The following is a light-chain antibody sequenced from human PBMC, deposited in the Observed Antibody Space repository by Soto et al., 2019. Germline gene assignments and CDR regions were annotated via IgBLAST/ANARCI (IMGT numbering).Light chain of an antibody. CDR2: AAS. CDR1: QGISSD. Sequence: DIQMTQSHSTVAGSVGDRVTITCRASQGISSDLAWYQQNPGKAPKLLIYAASTLQNGVPSTFSGSGSGTEFTLTISSLQPEDFGTYYCQQFKSYPITFGQGTRLEIK. CDR3: QQFKSYPIT. J-gene: IGKJ5*01. V-gene: IGKV1-9*01.